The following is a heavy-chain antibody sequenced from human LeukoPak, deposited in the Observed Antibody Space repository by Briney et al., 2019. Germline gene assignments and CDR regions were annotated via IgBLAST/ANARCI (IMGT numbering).Heavy chain of an antibody. Sequence: SQTLSLTCTVSGGSISSGSYYWSWIRQPAGKGLEWIGRIYTSGSTNYNPSLKSRVTISVDTSKNQFSLKLSSVTAADTAVYYCAKPLGYCSSTNCFYYYGMDVWGQGTTVTVSS. V-gene: IGHV4-61*02. CDR2: IYTSGST. CDR3: AKPLGYCSSTNCFYYYGMDV. J-gene: IGHJ6*02. D-gene: IGHD2-2*01. CDR1: GGSISSGSYY.